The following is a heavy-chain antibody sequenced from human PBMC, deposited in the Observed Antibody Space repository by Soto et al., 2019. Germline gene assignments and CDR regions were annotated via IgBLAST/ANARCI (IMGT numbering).Heavy chain of an antibody. Sequence: ASVNVYCKASGYTFTSYGISWVRQAPGQGLEWMGWISAYNGNTNYAQKLQGRVTMTTDTSTSTAYMELRSLRSDDTAVYYCARGIKDYGDYVADYWGQGTLVTVSS. CDR3: ARGIKDYGDYVADY. D-gene: IGHD4-17*01. V-gene: IGHV1-18*01. J-gene: IGHJ4*02. CDR1: GYTFTSYG. CDR2: ISAYNGNT.